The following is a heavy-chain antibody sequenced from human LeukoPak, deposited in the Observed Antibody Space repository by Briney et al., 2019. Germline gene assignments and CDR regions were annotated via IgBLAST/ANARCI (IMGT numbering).Heavy chain of an antibody. CDR2: ISYAGNNK. D-gene: IGHD6-19*01. CDR3: ARATYSSGGWYDPIPGYFDY. CDR1: GFTFSNYA. V-gene: IGHV3-30*04. Sequence: PGRSLRLSCAASGFTFSNYAIHWVRQAPGKGLEWVAVISYAGNNKYYADSVKGRFTISRDNSKNTLYLQMNSLRAEDTAVYYCARATYSSGGWYDPIPGYFDYWGQGTLVTVSS. J-gene: IGHJ4*02.